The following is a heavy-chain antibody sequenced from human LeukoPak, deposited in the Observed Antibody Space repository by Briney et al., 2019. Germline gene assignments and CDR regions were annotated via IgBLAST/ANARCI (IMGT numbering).Heavy chain of an antibody. V-gene: IGHV4-39*01. J-gene: IGHJ3*02. D-gene: IGHD3-16*02. Sequence: SETLSLTCTVSGGSISSSSYYWGWIRPPPGKGLEWIGSIYYSGSTYYNPSLKSRVTISVDTSKNQFSLKLSSVTAADTAVYYCARPGGELSLFEGRAFDIWGQGTMVTVSS. CDR3: ARPGGELSLFEGRAFDI. CDR1: GGSISSSSYY. CDR2: IYYSGST.